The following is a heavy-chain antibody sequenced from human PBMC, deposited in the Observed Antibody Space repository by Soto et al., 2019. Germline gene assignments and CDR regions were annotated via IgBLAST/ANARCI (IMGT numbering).Heavy chain of an antibody. CDR2: INHSGST. J-gene: IGHJ3*01. CDR3: ATISSSWDY. CDR1: GGSFSGYY. V-gene: IGHV4-34*01. D-gene: IGHD6-13*01. Sequence: QVQLQQWGAGLLKPSETLSLTCAVYGGSFSGYYWSWIRQPPGKGLEWIGEINHSGSTNYNPSLKSRVTISVDTAKNQFSLTLRSVPAADTAVYYCATISSSWDYWGQGTMVTVSS.